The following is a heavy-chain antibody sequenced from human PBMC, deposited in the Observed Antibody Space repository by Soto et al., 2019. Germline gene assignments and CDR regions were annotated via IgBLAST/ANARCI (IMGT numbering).Heavy chain of an antibody. V-gene: IGHV3-48*01. CDR1: EFTFSTYA. Sequence: EVQLVESGGGLVQPGGSLRLSCAASEFTFSTYAMNWVRQAPGKGLEWVSYISNSSQNIRYADSVKGRFTISRDNAKNSLYLQMNSLRAEDTAVYYCARDQSRGQVFYYYMDVWGKGTTVTVSS. CDR3: ARDQSRGQVFYYYMDV. D-gene: IGHD3-10*01. J-gene: IGHJ6*03. CDR2: ISNSSQNI.